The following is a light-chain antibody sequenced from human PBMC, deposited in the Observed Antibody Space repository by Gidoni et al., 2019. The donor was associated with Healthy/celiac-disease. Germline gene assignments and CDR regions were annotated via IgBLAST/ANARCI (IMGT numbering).Light chain of an antibody. V-gene: IGKV2-28*01. CDR1: QSLLHSNGYNY. Sequence: IVMTQSPLSLPVTPGEPASISCRSSQSLLHSNGYNYLGWYLQKPGQSPQLLIYLGSNRASGVHDRVSGRGSGTEFTLKFSRVEAEDVGVYYCMQARQTPPTFGQGTKVEIK. J-gene: IGKJ1*01. CDR3: MQARQTPPT. CDR2: LGS.